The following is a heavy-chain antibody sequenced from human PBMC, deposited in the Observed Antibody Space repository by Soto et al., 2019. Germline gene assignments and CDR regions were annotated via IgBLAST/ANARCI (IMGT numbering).Heavy chain of an antibody. CDR3: ARGAYSSSWYYYYGMDV. CDR1: GGSISSYY. CDR2: IYYSGST. Sequence: SETLSLTCTVSGGSISSYYWSWIRQPPGKGLEWIGYIYYSGSTNYNPSLKSRVTISVDTSKNQFSLKLSSVTAADTAVHYCARGAYSSSWYYYYGMDVWGQGTTVTVSS. D-gene: IGHD6-13*01. J-gene: IGHJ6*02. V-gene: IGHV4-59*01.